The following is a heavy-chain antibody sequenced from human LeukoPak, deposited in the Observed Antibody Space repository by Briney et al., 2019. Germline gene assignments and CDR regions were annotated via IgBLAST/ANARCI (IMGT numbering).Heavy chain of an antibody. D-gene: IGHD3-22*01. CDR3: ARGDYYDSSGSIASRDAFDI. Sequence: ASVKVSCKASGYTFTSYDINWVRQATGQGLEWMGWMNPNSGNTGYAQKFQGRVTITRNTSISTAYMELSSLRSEDTAVYYCARGDYYDSSGSIASRDAFDIWGQGTMVTVSS. CDR1: GYTFTSYD. J-gene: IGHJ3*02. CDR2: MNPNSGNT. V-gene: IGHV1-8*03.